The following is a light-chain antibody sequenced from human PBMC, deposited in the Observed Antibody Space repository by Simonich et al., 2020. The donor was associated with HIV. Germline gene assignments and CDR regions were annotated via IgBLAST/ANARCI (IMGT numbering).Light chain of an antibody. J-gene: IGKJ5*01. V-gene: IGKV4-1*01. CDR1: QSVLYSSNNKNY. CDR3: QQYYDTPIT. CDR2: WAA. Sequence: DIVMTQSPDSLGVSLGERATINCKSSQSVLYSSNNKNYIAWYQQKPGQPPKLLIYWAATRESGVPDRVRGSGSGTDFTLTISSLQAEDVAVYYCQQYYDTPITFGQGTRLEIK.